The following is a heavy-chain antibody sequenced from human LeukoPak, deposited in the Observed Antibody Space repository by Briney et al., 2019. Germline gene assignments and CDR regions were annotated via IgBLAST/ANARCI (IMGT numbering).Heavy chain of an antibody. D-gene: IGHD6-6*01. Sequence: SETLSLTCTVSGGSISSYYWSWIRQPPGKGLEWIGYIYYGGSTNYNPPLHSRVTISVHTSKHQFSTKLSSVPAADTAVYYCARDAKQLDYFDYWGQGTLVTVSS. V-gene: IGHV4-59*01. CDR3: ARDAKQLDYFDY. CDR1: GGSISSYY. CDR2: IYYGGST. J-gene: IGHJ4*02.